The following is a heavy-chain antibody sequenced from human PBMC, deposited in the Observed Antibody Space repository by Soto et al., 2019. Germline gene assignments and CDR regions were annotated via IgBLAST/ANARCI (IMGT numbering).Heavy chain of an antibody. J-gene: IGHJ5*02. CDR2: INTYNGNT. CDR1: GYTFTNYG. Sequence: GASVKVSCKASGYTFTNYGISWVRQAPGQGLEWMGWINTYNGNTNHAQKLQGRVTMTTDTSTSTAYMELRSLRSDDTAVYYCARGVGSGTYYKNNTWFDPWGKGPLV. V-gene: IGHV1-18*01. D-gene: IGHD3-10*01. CDR3: ARGVGSGTYYKNNTWFDP.